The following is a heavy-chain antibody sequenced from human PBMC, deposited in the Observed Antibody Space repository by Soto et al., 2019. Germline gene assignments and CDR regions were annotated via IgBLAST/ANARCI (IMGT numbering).Heavy chain of an antibody. CDR1: GDTFTNFG. V-gene: IGHV1-18*01. D-gene: IGHD3-16*01. CDR3: ARGGAPIDF. Sequence: ASVKVSCKASGDTFTNFGISWVRQAPGQGLEWMGWISAYNGNTNYAQNFQGRVTMTTDTSTSTAYMELRSLRSDDTAVYYCARGGAPIDFCGQGSLVIGSS. J-gene: IGHJ4*02. CDR2: ISAYNGNT.